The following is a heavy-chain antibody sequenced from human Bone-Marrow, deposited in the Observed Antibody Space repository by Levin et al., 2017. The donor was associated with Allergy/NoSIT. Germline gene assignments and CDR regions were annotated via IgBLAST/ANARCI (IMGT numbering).Heavy chain of an antibody. Sequence: GESLKISCKASGYNFAAYWIAWVRQMPGKGLEWMGITYPGDSDTRYSPSFQGQVTISADKSNSTAYLQWNSLKASDTAIYYCARHSAYGSGTYYLGGFDYWGQGILVTVSS. CDR3: ARHSAYGSGTYYLGGFDY. CDR2: TYPGDSDT. J-gene: IGHJ4*02. CDR1: GYNFAAYW. D-gene: IGHD3-10*01. V-gene: IGHV5-51*01.